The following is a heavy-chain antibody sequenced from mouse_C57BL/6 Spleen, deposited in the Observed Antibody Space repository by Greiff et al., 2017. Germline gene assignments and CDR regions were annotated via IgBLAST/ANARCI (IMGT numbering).Heavy chain of an antibody. J-gene: IGHJ3*01. V-gene: IGHV1-74*01. D-gene: IGHD1-1*01. CDR3: AIFYYGSSYPD. CDR2: IHPSDSDT. Sequence: VQLQQPGAVLVKPGASVKVSCKASGYTFTSYWMHWVKQRPGQGLEWIGMIHPSDSDTNYNQKFKGKATLTVDKSSRTAYMQLSGLTAEDSAVYYCAIFYYGSSYPDWGQGTLVTVSA. CDR1: GYTFTSYW.